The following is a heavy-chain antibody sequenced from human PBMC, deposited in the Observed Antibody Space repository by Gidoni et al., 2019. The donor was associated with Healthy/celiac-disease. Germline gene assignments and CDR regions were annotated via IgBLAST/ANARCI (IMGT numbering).Heavy chain of an antibody. CDR3: ARGAGYGVAYCFDY. CDR2: LYYSGST. Sequence: QVHLQASGPGLVHPSQPLSLPCTVSVCSIRRGGYYWRWIRQHPGKVLEWIGYLYYSGSTYYNPSLKSRVNMSVDTSKNQFSLKLSSVTAADTAVYYCARGAGYGVAYCFDYWGQGTLVTVSS. D-gene: IGHD3-10*01. J-gene: IGHJ4*02. V-gene: IGHV4-31*03. CDR1: VCSIRRGGYY.